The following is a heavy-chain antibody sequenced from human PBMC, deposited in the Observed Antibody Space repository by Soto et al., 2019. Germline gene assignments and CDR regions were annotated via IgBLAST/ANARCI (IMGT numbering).Heavy chain of an antibody. V-gene: IGHV3-15*01. CDR1: INTK. J-gene: IGHJ4*02. Sequence: INTKMSWVRQAPGKGLEWVGRIKSKTDGGTTEYAAPVKGRFTISRDDSKNTVYLQMNSLKTEDTGVYYCTTDFSFWGLGTLVTVSS. CDR3: TTDFSF. CDR2: IKSKTDGGTT. D-gene: IGHD3-16*02.